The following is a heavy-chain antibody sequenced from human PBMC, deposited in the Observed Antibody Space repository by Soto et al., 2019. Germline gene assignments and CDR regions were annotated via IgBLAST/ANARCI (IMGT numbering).Heavy chain of an antibody. V-gene: IGHV1-3*01. CDR3: ARKDYYGAGIYYFDH. D-gene: IGHD3-10*01. CDR1: GYTSTAYP. J-gene: IGHJ4*02. CDR2: INVANGDT. Sequence: QVQLVQSGAEVKKPGASVKVSCKASGYTSTAYPMHWVRQAPEQRLEWMGWINVANGDTGYSQKFQGRVTVTRDTSASTVYMELSILTSEDTAVYYCARKDYYGAGIYYFDHWGQGTLVTVSS.